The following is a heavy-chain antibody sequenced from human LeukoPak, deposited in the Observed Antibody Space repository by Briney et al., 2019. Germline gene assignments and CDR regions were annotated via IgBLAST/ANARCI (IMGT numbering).Heavy chain of an antibody. CDR3: ARTPPYCSSTSCPSDY. V-gene: IGHV3-30*01. Sequence: GGSLRLSCAASGFTFSSYAMHWVRQAPGKGLEWVAVISYDGGNKYYADSVKGRFTISRDNSKNTLYLQMNSLRAEDTAVYYCARTPPYCSSTSCPSDYWGQGTLVTVSS. D-gene: IGHD2-2*01. CDR2: ISYDGGNK. CDR1: GFTFSSYA. J-gene: IGHJ4*02.